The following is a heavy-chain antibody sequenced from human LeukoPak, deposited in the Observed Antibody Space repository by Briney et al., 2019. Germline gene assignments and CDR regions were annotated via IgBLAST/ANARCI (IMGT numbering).Heavy chain of an antibody. J-gene: IGHJ4*02. CDR1: GYTFTSYY. Sequence: ASVKVSCKASGYTFTSYYMHWVRQAPGQGLEWMGIINPSGGSTSYAQKFQGRVTMTRDTSTSTVYMELSSLRSEDTAVYYCARDMGNGVAQYYFDYWGQGTLVTVSS. CDR2: INPSGGST. V-gene: IGHV1-46*01. D-gene: IGHD7-27*01. CDR3: ARDMGNGVAQYYFDY.